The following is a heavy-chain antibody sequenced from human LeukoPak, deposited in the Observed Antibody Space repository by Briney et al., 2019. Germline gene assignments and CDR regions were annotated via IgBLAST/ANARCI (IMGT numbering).Heavy chain of an antibody. CDR2: ISYDGSNK. D-gene: IGHD5-18*01. CDR1: GFTFSSYA. CDR3: ARDAGYSYGYLFDY. Sequence: GGSLRLSCAASGFTFSSYAMHWVRQAPGKGLEWVAVISYDGSNKYYADSVKGRFTISRDNSKNTLYLQMNSLRAEDTAVYYCARDAGYSYGYLFDYWGQGTLVTVSS. V-gene: IGHV3-30*04. J-gene: IGHJ4*02.